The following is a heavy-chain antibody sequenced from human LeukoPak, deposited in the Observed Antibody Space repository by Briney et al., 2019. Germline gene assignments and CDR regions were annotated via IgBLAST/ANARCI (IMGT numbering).Heavy chain of an antibody. CDR3: ARRTGVSPNWFDP. J-gene: IGHJ5*02. Sequence: SETLSLTCTVSGGSISSYYWSWIRQPPGKGLEWIGYIYYSGSTNYNPSLKSRITMSVDTSKNQFSLRMTSVTAADTAVYYCARRTGVSPNWFDPWGQGTLVTVSS. CDR2: IYYSGST. D-gene: IGHD3-3*01. V-gene: IGHV4-59*08. CDR1: GGSISSYY.